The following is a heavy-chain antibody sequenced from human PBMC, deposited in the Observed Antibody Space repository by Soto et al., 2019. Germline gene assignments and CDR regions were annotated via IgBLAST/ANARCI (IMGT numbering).Heavy chain of an antibody. CDR1: GYSISSGYY. Sequence: SETLSLTCAVSGYSISSGYYWGWIRQPPGKGLEWIGSIYHSGSTYYNPSLKSRVTISVDTSKNQFSLKLSSVTAADTAVYYCARYPVSFDYWGQGTLVTVSS. J-gene: IGHJ4*02. CDR3: ARYPVSFDY. V-gene: IGHV4-38-2*01. CDR2: IYHSGST.